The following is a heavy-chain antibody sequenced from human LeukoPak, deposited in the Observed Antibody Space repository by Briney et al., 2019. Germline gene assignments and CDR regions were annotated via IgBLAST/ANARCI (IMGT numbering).Heavy chain of an antibody. V-gene: IGHV3-74*01. D-gene: IGHD3-22*01. CDR1: GFTFSNYW. Sequence: AGGSLRLSCAASGFTFSNYWMHWVRQAPGKGLVWVSRMNSDGNSANYADSVKGRFTISRDNAKNTLYLQMNSLGAEDTAVYYCARGPIDYYESSATIHYSGQGTLVTVSS. CDR2: MNSDGNSA. CDR3: ARGPIDYYESSATIHY. J-gene: IGHJ4*02.